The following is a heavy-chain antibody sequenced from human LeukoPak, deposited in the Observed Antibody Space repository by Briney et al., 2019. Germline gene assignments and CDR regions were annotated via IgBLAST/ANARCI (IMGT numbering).Heavy chain of an antibody. D-gene: IGHD3-16*02. J-gene: IGHJ4*02. V-gene: IGHV4-59*08. CDR3: ARHIRAGDYVWGSYRSTHPHYFDY. Sequence: SETLSLTCTVSGGSISSYYWSWIRQPPGKGLEWIGYIYYSGSTNYNPSLKSRVTISVDTSKNLFSLKLSSVTAADTAVYYCARHIRAGDYVWGSYRSTHPHYFDYWGQGTLVTVSS. CDR1: GGSISSYY. CDR2: IYYSGST.